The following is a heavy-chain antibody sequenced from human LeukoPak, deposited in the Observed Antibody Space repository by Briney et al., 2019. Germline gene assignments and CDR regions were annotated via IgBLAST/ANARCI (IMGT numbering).Heavy chain of an antibody. Sequence: SQTLSLTCAISGDSVSSNSVTWNWIRQSPSTGLEWLGRTYYRSTWYNDYAVSVRGRITVNPDTSKNQFSLHLNSVTPEDTAVYYCARRLTQYDCFDPWGQGILVTVSS. V-gene: IGHV6-1*01. CDR3: ARRLTQYDCFDP. CDR2: TYYRSTWYN. J-gene: IGHJ5*02. D-gene: IGHD2-2*01. CDR1: GDSVSSNSVT.